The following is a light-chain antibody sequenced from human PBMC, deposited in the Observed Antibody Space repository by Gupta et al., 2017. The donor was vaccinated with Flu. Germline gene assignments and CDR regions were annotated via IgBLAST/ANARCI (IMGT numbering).Light chain of an antibody. J-gene: IGKJ1*01. CDR3: SQGTPSPT. Sequence: ISCRASQGSEHSNRNTSLTWFQPSPGQSPRRLVSRVSDRDFGVTDSFSGSGSGSDFTLKIRRVEAEDVEVYYCSQGTPSPTFGQGTKVEIK. V-gene: IGKV2-30*02. CDR2: RVS. CDR1: QGSEHSNRNTS.